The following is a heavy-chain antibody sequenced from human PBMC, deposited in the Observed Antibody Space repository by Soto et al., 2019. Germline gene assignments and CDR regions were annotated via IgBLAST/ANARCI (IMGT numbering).Heavy chain of an antibody. J-gene: IGHJ4*02. CDR3: ARGTIFGLVSFDF. CDR2: ISGYNGDT. V-gene: IGHV1-18*01. Sequence: QVQLVQSGAEVKEPGASVKVSCKASGATFTSYGFNWVRQAPGQGLEWMGWISGYNGDTHYAQNFQVRVTMTIDTSTSTAYMELRSPRSDDTAVYYCARGTIFGLVSFDFGGQGTLVTVSS. CDR1: GATFTSYG. D-gene: IGHD3-3*02.